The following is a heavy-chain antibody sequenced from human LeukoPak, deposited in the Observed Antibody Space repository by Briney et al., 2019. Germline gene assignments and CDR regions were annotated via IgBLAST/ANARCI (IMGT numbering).Heavy chain of an antibody. V-gene: IGHV3-30*04. Sequence: PGGSLRLSCAVSGCTFSNYAMHWVRQAPGKGLEWVALISSDGRNKYYADSVKGRFTVSRDNAKSTLYLQMNSLRGEDTAVYYCARDPALYCTGGSCREYYFDYWGQGALVTVSS. D-gene: IGHD2-15*01. CDR1: GCTFSNYA. CDR3: ARDPALYCTGGSCREYYFDY. J-gene: IGHJ4*02. CDR2: ISSDGRNK.